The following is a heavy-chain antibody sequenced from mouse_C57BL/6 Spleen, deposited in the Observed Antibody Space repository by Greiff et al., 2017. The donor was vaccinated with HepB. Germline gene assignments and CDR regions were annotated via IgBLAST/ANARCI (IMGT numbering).Heavy chain of an antibody. V-gene: IGHV1-52*01. CDR3: ARGTTVVGFDV. CDR2: IDPSDSET. J-gene: IGHJ1*03. D-gene: IGHD1-1*01. CDR1: GYTFTSYW. Sequence: VKLQQPGAELVRPGSSVKLSCKASGYTFTSYWMHWVKQRPIQGLEWIGNIDPSDSETHYNQKFKDKATLTVDKSSSTAYMQLSSLTSEDSAVYYCARGTTVVGFDVWGTGTTVTVSS.